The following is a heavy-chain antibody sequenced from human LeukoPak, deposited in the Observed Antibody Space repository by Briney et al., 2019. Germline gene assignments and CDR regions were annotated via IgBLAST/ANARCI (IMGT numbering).Heavy chain of an antibody. V-gene: IGHV5-51*01. CDR2: IYPGDSDT. CDR3: ATWGGSSWYGPETFDI. CDR1: GYSFTSYW. D-gene: IGHD6-13*01. Sequence: GESLKISCKGSGYSFTSYWIGWVRQMPGKGLEWMGIIYPGDSDTRYSPSFQGQVTISADKSISTAYLQWSSLKASDTAMYYCATWGGSSWYGPETFDIWGQGTMVTVSS. J-gene: IGHJ3*02.